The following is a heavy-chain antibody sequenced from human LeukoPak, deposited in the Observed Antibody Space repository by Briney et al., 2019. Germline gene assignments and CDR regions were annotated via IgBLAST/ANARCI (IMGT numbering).Heavy chain of an antibody. CDR1: APSFDANG. CDR3: AKDRSRLQVGQGGVHYYYVMDV. D-gene: IGHD2-15*01. CDR2: ISWDGANI. J-gene: IGHJ6*02. Sequence: GRCLSPSWAPAAPSFDANGTGCVRPQAREGMGWVSGISWDGANIGYADSVKGRFTISRDNDKNSLYLQMSSLRAEDTDLYYCAKDRSRLQVGQGGVHYYYVMDVWGQGTTVTVSS. V-gene: IGHV3-9*01.